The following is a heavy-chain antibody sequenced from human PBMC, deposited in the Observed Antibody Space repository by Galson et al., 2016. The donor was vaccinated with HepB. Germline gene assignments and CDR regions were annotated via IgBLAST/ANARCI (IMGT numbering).Heavy chain of an antibody. D-gene: IGHD2-15*01. CDR3: ARDSGYCSGGSCYGDAFDV. CDR1: GFSFTNHW. J-gene: IGHJ3*01. V-gene: IGHV3-7*01. Sequence: SLRLSCAASGFSFTNHWMTWVRQAPGKWLEWVANIRQDGNEKYHAEFVKGRFTISRDNAKNSLYLQMSGLRPEDTAEYYCARDSGYCSGGSCYGDAFDVWGQGAMVAVSS. CDR2: IRQDGNEK.